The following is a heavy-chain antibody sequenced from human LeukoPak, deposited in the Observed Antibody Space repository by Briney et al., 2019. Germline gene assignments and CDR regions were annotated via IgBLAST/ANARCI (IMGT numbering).Heavy chain of an antibody. CDR1: GGSFSGYY. Sequence: SETLSLTCAVYGGSFSGYYWSWIRQPPGKGLEWIGEINHSGSTNYNPSLKSRVTISVGTSKNQFSLKLSSVTAADTAVYYCARGPMRTYYYGSGSYYNYYFDYWGQGTLVTVSS. J-gene: IGHJ4*02. D-gene: IGHD3-10*01. CDR2: INHSGST. V-gene: IGHV4-34*01. CDR3: ARGPMRTYYYGSGSYYNYYFDY.